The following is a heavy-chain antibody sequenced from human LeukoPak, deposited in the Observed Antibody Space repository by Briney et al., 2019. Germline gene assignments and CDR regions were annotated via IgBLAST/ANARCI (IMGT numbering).Heavy chain of an antibody. CDR2: ISAYNGNT. CDR1: GYTFTSYG. CDR3: ARDIAKYCSSTSCYGYYYGMDV. D-gene: IGHD2-2*01. V-gene: IGHV1-18*01. Sequence: ASVKVSCKAFGYTFTSYGISWVRQAPGQGLEWMGWISAYNGNTNYAQKLQGRVTMTTDTSTSTAYMELRSLRSDDTAVYYCARDIAKYCSSTSCYGYYYGMDVWGQGTTVTVSS. J-gene: IGHJ6*02.